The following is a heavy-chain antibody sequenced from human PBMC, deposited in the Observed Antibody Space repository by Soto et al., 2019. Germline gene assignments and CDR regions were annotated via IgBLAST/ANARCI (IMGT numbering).Heavy chain of an antibody. V-gene: IGHV1-46*01. D-gene: IGHD1-7*01. J-gene: IGHJ4*02. CDR3: ARDAKFTITGNTFDY. Sequence: ASVKVSCKASGYIFTNYYIHWVRQAPGQGLGWMGMIHPNGGSTTYAQKFQGRVTMTRDTSTNTVYMELSSLRSEDTAVYYCARDAKFTITGNTFDYWGQGALVTVSS. CDR2: IHPNGGST. CDR1: GYIFTNYY.